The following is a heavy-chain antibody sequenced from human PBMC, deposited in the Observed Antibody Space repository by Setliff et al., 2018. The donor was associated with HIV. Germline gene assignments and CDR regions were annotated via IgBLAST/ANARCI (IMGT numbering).Heavy chain of an antibody. CDR1: GDSITSSNYY. J-gene: IGHJ4*02. CDR3: ASQPESRWQIEY. Sequence: KPSETLSLTCTVSGDSITSSNYYWGWIRQPPGKGLEWIGSFHYSASASYNPSLRSRVTISVDTSKNQFSLKLTSVTAADTAVYYCASQPESRWQIEYWGQGTLVTVSS. CDR2: FHYSASA. D-gene: IGHD3-10*01. V-gene: IGHV4-39*01.